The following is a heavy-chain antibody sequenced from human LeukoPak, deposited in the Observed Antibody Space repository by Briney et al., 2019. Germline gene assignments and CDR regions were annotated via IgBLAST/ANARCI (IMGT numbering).Heavy chain of an antibody. D-gene: IGHD6-13*01. CDR3: TRDLTGTTWSENDY. V-gene: IGHV3-53*01. CDR2: IYSGDRR. CDR1: GLSVGGSY. J-gene: IGHJ4*02. Sequence: PGGSLRLSCEVSGLSVGGSYMSWVRQAPGKGLEWVSVIYSGDRRYYADSVKGRFTISRDTSKNTLYLQMNNLRADDTARYYCTRDLTGTTWSENDYWGQGTLVTISS.